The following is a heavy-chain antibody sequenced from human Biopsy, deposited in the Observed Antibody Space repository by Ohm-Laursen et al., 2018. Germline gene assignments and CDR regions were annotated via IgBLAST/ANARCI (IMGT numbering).Heavy chain of an antibody. CDR3: AKQEGVAYGDIDY. Sequence: SLRLSCTASGFTFSDYGMHWVRQAPGKGLEWVALISYDGSYKNYGDSVKGRFTISRDNSKNTLYLQMNSLRPEDTAVYYCAKQEGVAYGDIDYWGQGTLVTVSS. CDR1: GFTFSDYG. CDR2: ISYDGSYK. J-gene: IGHJ4*02. D-gene: IGHD3-10*01. V-gene: IGHV3-30*18.